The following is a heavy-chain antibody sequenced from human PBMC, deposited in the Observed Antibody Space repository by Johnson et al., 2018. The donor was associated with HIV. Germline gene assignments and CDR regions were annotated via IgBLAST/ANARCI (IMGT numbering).Heavy chain of an antibody. Sequence: QVLLVESGGGLVKPGGSLRLSCAVSGFTFSDYYMSWIRQAPGKGLEWISYISGGGSAISYADSVKGRFTISRDNSKNTLYLQMNTLRAEDTAVYYCARDLPYYYDSSNKNGAFDIWGQGTVVTVS. D-gene: IGHD3-22*01. CDR1: GFTFSDYY. V-gene: IGHV3-11*01. CDR2: ISGGGSAI. CDR3: ARDLPYYYDSSNKNGAFDI. J-gene: IGHJ3*02.